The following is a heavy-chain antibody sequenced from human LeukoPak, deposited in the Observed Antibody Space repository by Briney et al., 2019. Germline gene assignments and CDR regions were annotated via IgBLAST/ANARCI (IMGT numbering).Heavy chain of an antibody. D-gene: IGHD6-19*01. CDR3: AREKGSGWYAAFDI. J-gene: IGHJ3*02. Sequence: QPGGSLRLSCAASGFTLSSYEMNWVRQAPGKGLEWVSYISSSGSTIYYADSVKGRFTISRDNAKNSLYLQMNSLRAEDTAVYYCAREKGSGWYAAFDIWGQGTMVTVSS. CDR2: ISSSGSTI. V-gene: IGHV3-48*03. CDR1: GFTLSSYE.